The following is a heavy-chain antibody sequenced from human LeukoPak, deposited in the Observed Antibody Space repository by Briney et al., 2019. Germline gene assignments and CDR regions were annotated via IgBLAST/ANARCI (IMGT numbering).Heavy chain of an antibody. V-gene: IGHV4-61*02. J-gene: IGHJ6*03. Sequence: SGTLSLTCAVSGGSISSGSYFWSWIRQPAGKGLEWIGRIYTSGSTNYNPSLKSRVTISVDTSKNQSSLKLSSVTAADTAVYYCARGGSGWNYYYYYMDVWGKGTTVTISS. CDR2: IYTSGST. CDR1: GGSISSGSYF. D-gene: IGHD6-19*01. CDR3: ARGGSGWNYYYYYMDV.